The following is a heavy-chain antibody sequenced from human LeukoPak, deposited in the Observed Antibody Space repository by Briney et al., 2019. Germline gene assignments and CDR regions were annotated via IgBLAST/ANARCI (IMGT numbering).Heavy chain of an antibody. V-gene: IGHV4-34*01. D-gene: IGHD2-21*01. CDR3: ARGRLIDP. Sequence: PSETLSLTCAVSGGSFSCYYWSWIRQPPGKGLEWIGEINHSGSTNYNPSLKSRVTISVDTSKSQFSLKLSSVTAADTAVYYCARGRLIDPWGQGTLGTVSS. CDR1: GGSFSCYY. J-gene: IGHJ5*02. CDR2: INHSGST.